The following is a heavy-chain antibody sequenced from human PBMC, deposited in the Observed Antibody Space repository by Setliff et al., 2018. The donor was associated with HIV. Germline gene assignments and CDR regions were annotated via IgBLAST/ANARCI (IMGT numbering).Heavy chain of an antibody. CDR3: ARLRLLVVPAAMNWFDP. V-gene: IGHV6-1*01. J-gene: IGHJ5*02. Sequence: SQTLSLTCAISGDSVSSNSAAWNWIRQSPSRGLEWLGRTYYRSKWYNDYAVSVKSRITINPDTSKNQFSLQLSSVTAADTAVYYCARLRLLVVPAAMNWFDPWGQGTLVTVSS. D-gene: IGHD2-2*01. CDR2: TYYRSKWYN. CDR1: GDSVSSNSAA.